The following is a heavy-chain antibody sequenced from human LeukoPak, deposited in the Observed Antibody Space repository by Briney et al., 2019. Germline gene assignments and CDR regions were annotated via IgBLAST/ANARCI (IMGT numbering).Heavy chain of an antibody. CDR2: IIPILGVA. CDR3: ATDINRPGGPEMQPPEGH. J-gene: IGHJ4*02. V-gene: IGHV1-69*04. D-gene: IGHD1-14*01. Sequence: SVKVSCKASGGTFSSYAISWVRQAPGQGLEWMGRIIPILGVANYAQKFQGRVTITADQSTSTAYMEVRSLRSEDTAVYHCATDINRPGGPEMQPPEGHWGRGTLVTVSS. CDR1: GGTFSSYA.